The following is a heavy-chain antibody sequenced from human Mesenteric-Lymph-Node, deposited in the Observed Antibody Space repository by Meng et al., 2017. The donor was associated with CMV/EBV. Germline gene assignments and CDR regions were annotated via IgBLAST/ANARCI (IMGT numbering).Heavy chain of an antibody. D-gene: IGHD6-13*01. CDR2: IYYSGTT. CDR1: GDSISNYY. V-gene: IGHV4-59*01. CDR3: ARGSVAAPTDY. Sequence: GPLRLSCTVSGDSISNYYWSWIRQPPGKGLEWIGYIYYSGTTNYNPSLKSRVTISLDTSKNQFSLKLSSVTAADTAVYYCARGSVAAPTDYWGQGTLVTVSS. J-gene: IGHJ4*02.